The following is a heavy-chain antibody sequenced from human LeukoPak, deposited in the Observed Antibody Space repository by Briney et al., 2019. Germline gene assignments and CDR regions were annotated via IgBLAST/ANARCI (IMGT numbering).Heavy chain of an antibody. V-gene: IGHV3-23*01. CDR3: AKCGNSWFFYDY. D-gene: IGHD6-13*01. Sequence: AGGSLRLSCAASGFFFSNHAMSWVSQAPGKGLGWVSGVSGSGGSTFYADSVTGRFTIYTVTSKNTLYLQMNSRRAEDTAVYYCAKCGNSWFFYDYWGQGTLVTVS. CDR1: GFFFSNHA. CDR2: VSGSGGST. J-gene: IGHJ4*02.